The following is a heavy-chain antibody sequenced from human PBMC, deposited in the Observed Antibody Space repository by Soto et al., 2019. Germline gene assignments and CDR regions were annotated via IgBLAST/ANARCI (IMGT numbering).Heavy chain of an antibody. CDR2: SYYSGRT. Sequence: QVQLQESGPGLVKPSQTLSLTCTVSGGSISSGGYYWSWIRQHPGKGLEWIGNSYYSGRTYYNPSLKSRVTISVDTSKDQFSLKLSSVTGADTAVYYWARVFSDSSSFFDPWGQATLVTVSS. J-gene: IGHJ5*02. D-gene: IGHD6-13*01. V-gene: IGHV4-31*03. CDR3: ARVFSDSSSFFDP. CDR1: GGSISSGGYY.